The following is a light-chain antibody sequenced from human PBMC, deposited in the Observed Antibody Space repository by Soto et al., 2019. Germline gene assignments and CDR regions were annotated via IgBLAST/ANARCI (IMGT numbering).Light chain of an antibody. CDR2: GVT. CDR3: SSYTSASTLLYL. V-gene: IGLV2-14*01. J-gene: IGLJ1*01. Sequence: QSVLTQPASVSGSPGQSITISCTGTSSDVGGYNYVSWYQQHPGIAPKLLIYGVTNRPSGVSTRFSGSKSGNTASLTISGLQAVDEADYHCSSYTSASTLLYLFGTGTKLTVL. CDR1: SSDVGGYNY.